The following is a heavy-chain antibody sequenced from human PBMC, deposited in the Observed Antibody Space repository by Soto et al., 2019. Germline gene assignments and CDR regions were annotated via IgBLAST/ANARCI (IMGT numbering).Heavy chain of an antibody. Sequence: GGSLRLSCAASGFTFSSYAMNWVRQAPGKGLEWVSTIGGSDGRTNYADSVKGRFTISRDNSKNTLYLQMNRLRAEDTAVFYCEKSDSSLISCYARDYWGQGTLVTVSS. CDR1: GFTFSSYA. J-gene: IGHJ4*02. CDR2: IGGSDGRT. V-gene: IGHV3-23*01. D-gene: IGHD2-2*01. CDR3: EKSDSSLISCYARDY.